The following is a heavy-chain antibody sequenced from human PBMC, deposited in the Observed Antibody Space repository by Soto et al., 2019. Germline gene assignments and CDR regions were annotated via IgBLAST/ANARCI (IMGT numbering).Heavy chain of an antibody. D-gene: IGHD1-26*01. CDR3: EREDSGYSGSQYNF. V-gene: IGHV1-3*01. Sequence: ASVKVSSKASGNTFRYYSSHWVRQAPGQSLEWMGWIQGGNDNTYYSQRFQGRLTFTRDTSPGTTYMELSSLTSEDTAIFYCEREDSGYSGSQYNFWGQGTLVTVSS. CDR1: GNTFRYYS. CDR2: IQGGNDNT. J-gene: IGHJ4*02.